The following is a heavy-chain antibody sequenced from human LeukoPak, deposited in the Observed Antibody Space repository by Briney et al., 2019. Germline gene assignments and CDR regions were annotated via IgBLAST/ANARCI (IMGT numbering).Heavy chain of an antibody. J-gene: IGHJ4*02. D-gene: IGHD2-21*02. CDR3: AKDHRAYCGGDCVDFDY. CDR1: GFTFSSYW. CDR2: INSDGSST. V-gene: IGHV3-74*01. Sequence: PGGSLRLSCAASGFTFSSYWMHWVRQAPGKGLVWVSRINSDGSSTSYADSVKGRFTISRDNAKNTLYLQMNSLRADDTAVYYCAKDHRAYCGGDCVDFDYWGQGTLVTVSS.